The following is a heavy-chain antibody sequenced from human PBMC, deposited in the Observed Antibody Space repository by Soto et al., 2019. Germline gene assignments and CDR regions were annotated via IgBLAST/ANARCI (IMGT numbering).Heavy chain of an antibody. V-gene: IGHV3-64D*08. J-gene: IGHJ3*02. CDR1: GFTFNTYA. D-gene: IGHD6-19*01. CDR2: ITASGGKT. CDR3: AKGKGQWLITAFDI. Sequence: SLRLSCSASGFTFNTYAMHWVRQSPGKGLEYVSAITASGGKTYYADSVKGRFTTSRDNSKNTLYLQMNSLRTEDSAVYFCAKGKGQWLITAFDIWGQGAMVTVSS.